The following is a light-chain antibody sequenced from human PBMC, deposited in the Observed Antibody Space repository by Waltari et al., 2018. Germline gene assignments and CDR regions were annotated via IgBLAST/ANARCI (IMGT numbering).Light chain of an antibody. CDR2: SND. J-gene: IGLJ3*02. V-gene: IGLV1-44*01. Sequence: QSVLTQPPSASGTPGQRVTISCSGSRFNIRSNAVNWYQQLPGTAPKLLIYSNDQRPSGVPDRFSGSKSGTSASLAISGFQSEDEADYYCAAWDDSLNGHWVFGGGTKLTVL. CDR1: RFNIRSNA. CDR3: AAWDDSLNGHWV.